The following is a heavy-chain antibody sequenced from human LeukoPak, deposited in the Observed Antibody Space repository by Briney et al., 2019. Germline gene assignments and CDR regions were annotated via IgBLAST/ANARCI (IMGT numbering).Heavy chain of an antibody. CDR2: INAYNGNT. CDR3: ARDLPGGWELLGYYYGMDV. Sequence: ASVKVSCKASGYTFTSYGISWVRQAPGQGLEWMGWINAYNGNTNYAQKLQGRVTMTTDTSTSTAYMELRSLRSDDTAVYYCARDLPGGWELLGYYYGMDVWGQGTTVTVSS. J-gene: IGHJ6*02. D-gene: IGHD1-26*01. CDR1: GYTFTSYG. V-gene: IGHV1-18*01.